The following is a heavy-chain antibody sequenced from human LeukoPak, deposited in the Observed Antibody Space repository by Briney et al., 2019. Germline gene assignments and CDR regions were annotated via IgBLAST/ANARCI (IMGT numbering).Heavy chain of an antibody. CDR1: GGSINSYY. D-gene: IGHD6-6*01. V-gene: IGHV4-59*01. CDR3: AGTQYSSSAGYYYYMDV. Sequence: PSETLSLTCTVSGGSINSYYWSWIRQPPGKGLEWIGYIYYSGSTNYNPSLKSRVTISVDTSKNQFSLKLSSVTAADTAVYYCAGTQYSSSAGYYYYMDVWGKGTTVTVSS. CDR2: IYYSGST. J-gene: IGHJ6*03.